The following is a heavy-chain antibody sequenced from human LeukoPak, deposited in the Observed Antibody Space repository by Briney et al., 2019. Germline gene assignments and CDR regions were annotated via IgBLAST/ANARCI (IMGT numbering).Heavy chain of an antibody. Sequence: SETLSLTCAVYGGSFSGYYWIWIRQPPGKGLEWIGEINHSGSTNYNPSLKSRVTISVDTSKNQFSLKLSSVTAADTAVYYCARGSYILYYYYYYGMDVWGQGTTVTVSS. CDR2: INHSGST. CDR1: GGSFSGYY. V-gene: IGHV4-34*01. CDR3: ARGSYILYYYYYYGMDV. J-gene: IGHJ6*02. D-gene: IGHD4-11*01.